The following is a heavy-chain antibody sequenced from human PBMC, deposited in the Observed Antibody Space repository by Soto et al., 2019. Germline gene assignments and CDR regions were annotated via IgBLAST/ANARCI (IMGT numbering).Heavy chain of an antibody. J-gene: IGHJ6*02. CDR3: ARVRSPNIMDV. Sequence: GGSLRLSCAASGFTFSSYEMNWVRQAPGKGLEWVSYISSSGSTIYYADSVKGRFTISRDNAKNSLYLQMNGLRAEDTAVYYCARVRSPNIMDVWGQGTTVTVSS. CDR2: ISSSGSTI. V-gene: IGHV3-48*03. CDR1: GFTFSSYE. D-gene: IGHD3-3*01.